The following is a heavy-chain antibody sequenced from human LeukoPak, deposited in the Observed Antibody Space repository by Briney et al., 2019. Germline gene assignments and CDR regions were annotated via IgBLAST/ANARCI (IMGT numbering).Heavy chain of an antibody. CDR1: GYTSTGYY. D-gene: IGHD1-7*01. CDR3: AREAAGTTTSSNWFDP. J-gene: IGHJ5*02. CDR2: INPNSGGT. V-gene: IGHV1-2*02. Sequence: ASVKVSCKASGYTSTGYYMHWVRQAPGQGLEWMGWINPNSGGTNYAQKFQGRVTMTRDTSISTAYMELSRLRSDDTAVYYCAREAAGTTTSSNWFDPWGQGTLVTVSS.